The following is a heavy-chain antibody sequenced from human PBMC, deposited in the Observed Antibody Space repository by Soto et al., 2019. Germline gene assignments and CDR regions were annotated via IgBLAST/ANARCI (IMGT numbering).Heavy chain of an antibody. CDR3: GKDVGDYVPYYYGVDV. Sequence: QVQLVESGGGVVQPGTSLRLSCAASGFTFKTHAMHWVRQAPGKGLEWMAVIAYDGNEKFYADSVKGRFTISRDNSKNALYLQINTLRNEDTAVYYCGKDVGDYVPYYYGVDVWAKGPQSPSP. CDR2: IAYDGNEK. V-gene: IGHV3-30*18. J-gene: IGHJ6*02. D-gene: IGHD1-26*01. CDR1: GFTFKTHA.